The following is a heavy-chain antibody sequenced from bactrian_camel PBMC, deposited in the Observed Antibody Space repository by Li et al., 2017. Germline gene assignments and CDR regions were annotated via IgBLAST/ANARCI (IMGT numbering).Heavy chain of an antibody. J-gene: IGHJ4*01. CDR3: VTRERDGRVGYVIFRY. Sequence: PLVESGGGSVQVGGSLRLSCVASGDTVGRYCMGWFRQIPAKEREGVAGIESGGSTSYADSVKGRFTISRDDAEHTVYLQMNSLESEDAALYYCVTRERDGRVGYVIFRYWGQGTQVTVS. V-gene: IGHV3S55*01. CDR1: GDTVGRYC. CDR2: IESGGST. D-gene: IGHD5*01.